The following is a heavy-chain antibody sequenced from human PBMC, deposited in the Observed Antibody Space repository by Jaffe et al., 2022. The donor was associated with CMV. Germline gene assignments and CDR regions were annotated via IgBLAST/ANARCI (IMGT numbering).Heavy chain of an antibody. CDR1: GGSISSYY. D-gene: IGHD3-22*01. CDR2: IYYSGST. CDR3: ARVREADSSGYRYHDAFDI. J-gene: IGHJ3*02. V-gene: IGHV4-59*01. Sequence: QVQLQESGPGLVKPSETLSLTCTVSGGSISSYYWSWIRQPPGKGLEWIGYIYYSGSTNYNPSLKSRVTISVDTSKNQFSLKLSSVTAADTAVYYCARVREADSSGYRYHDAFDIWGQGTMVTVSS.